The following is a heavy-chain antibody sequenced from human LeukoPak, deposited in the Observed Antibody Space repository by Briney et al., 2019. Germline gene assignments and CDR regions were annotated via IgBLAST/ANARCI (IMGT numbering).Heavy chain of an antibody. V-gene: IGHV3-64*04. CDR2: ISTTGGST. J-gene: IGHJ4*02. D-gene: IGHD6-19*01. CDR3: AREGEVAGTFDY. CDR1: GFTFSNYA. Sequence: GGSLRLSCSASGFTFSNYAMHWVRQSPGKGPEYVSAISTTGGSTYYADSVKGRFTISRDNSKNTLYLQMNSLRAEDTAVYYCAREGEVAGTFDYWGQGTLVTVSS.